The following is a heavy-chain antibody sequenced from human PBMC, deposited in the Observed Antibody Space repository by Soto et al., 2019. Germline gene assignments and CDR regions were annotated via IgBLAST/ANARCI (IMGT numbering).Heavy chain of an antibody. D-gene: IGHD3-3*01. V-gene: IGHV3-15*07. CDR2: IKSKTGGGTT. Sequence: GGSLRLSCAASGFTFSNAWMNWVRQAPGKGLEWVGRIKSKTGGGTTDYAAPVKGRFTISRDDSKNTLYLQMNSLKTEDTAVYYCTTDRSYYDFWSGYYYDAFDIWGQGTMVTVSS. CDR3: TTDRSYYDFWSGYYYDAFDI. J-gene: IGHJ3*02. CDR1: GFTFSNAW.